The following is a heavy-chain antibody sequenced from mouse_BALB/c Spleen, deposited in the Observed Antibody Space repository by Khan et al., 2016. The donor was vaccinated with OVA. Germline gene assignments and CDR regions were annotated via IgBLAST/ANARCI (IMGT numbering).Heavy chain of an antibody. D-gene: IGHD2-1*01. V-gene: IGHV5-4*02. CDR3: ARGNYGNAFAY. J-gene: IGHJ3*01. Sequence: EVELVESGGGLVKPGGSLKLSCAASGFNFSDYYMYWVRQTPEKRLEWVASISDGGKYIYYIDSVKGRFTISIDDAKNILYLQMTSLKSEDTGMYYCARGNYGNAFAYWGQGTPVTVSS. CDR1: GFNFSDYY. CDR2: ISDGGKYI.